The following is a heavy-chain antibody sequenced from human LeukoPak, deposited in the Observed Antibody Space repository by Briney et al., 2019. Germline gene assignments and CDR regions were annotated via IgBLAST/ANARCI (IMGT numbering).Heavy chain of an antibody. CDR1: GYTFTGYY. CDR2: MNPNSGGT. V-gene: IGHV1-2*02. CDR3: GSYGGMVCTLSYYYYYMDV. J-gene: IGHJ6*03. Sequence: ASVKVSCKASGYTFTGYYIHWVRQATGQGLECMGWMNPNSGGTNYAQKFQGRVTITRHTSISTAYMELSRLRSEDTAVYYCGSYGGMVCTLSYYYYYMDVWGKGNTVTVSS. D-gene: IGHD2-8*01.